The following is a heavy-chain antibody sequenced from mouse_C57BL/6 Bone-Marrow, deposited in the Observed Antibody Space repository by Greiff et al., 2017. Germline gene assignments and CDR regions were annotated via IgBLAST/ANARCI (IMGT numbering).Heavy chain of an antibody. D-gene: IGHD2-5*01. V-gene: IGHV5-16*01. CDR2: INYDGSST. J-gene: IGHJ3*01. CDR3: AGSYYSNYEFAY. CDR1: GFTFSDYY. Sequence: EVKLVESEGGLVQPGSSMKLSCTASGFTFSDYYMAWVRQVPEKGLEWVANINYDGSSTYYLDSLKSRFIISRDNAKNILYLQMSSLKSEDTATYHCAGSYYSNYEFAYWGQGTLVTVSA.